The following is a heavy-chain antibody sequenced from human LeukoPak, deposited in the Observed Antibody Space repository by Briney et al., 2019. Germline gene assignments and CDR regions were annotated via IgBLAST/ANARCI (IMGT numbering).Heavy chain of an antibody. J-gene: IGHJ4*02. CDR3: ARPSNSGYDF. D-gene: IGHD5-12*01. CDR1: GYSFSNYW. CDR2: IYPSDSDT. V-gene: IGHV5-51*01. Sequence: GESLQISCKASGYSFSNYWIGWVRQLPGKGLEWMGIIYPSDSDTRYSPSFQGQVTISADKSISTAYLQWSSLKASDTAMYYCARPSNSGYDFWGQGALVTVSS.